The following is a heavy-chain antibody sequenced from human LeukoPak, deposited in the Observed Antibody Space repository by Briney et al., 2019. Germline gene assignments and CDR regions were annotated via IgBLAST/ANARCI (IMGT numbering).Heavy chain of an antibody. CDR2: IHPNNGGT. CDR3: ARVAPRGLRFLEWLSSLDY. D-gene: IGHD3-3*01. CDR1: GYTFTGYY. V-gene: IGHV1-2*02. J-gene: IGHJ4*02. Sequence: ASVKLSCKASGYTFTGYYMHWVRQAPGPALEWMGWIHPNNGGTNYAQKFQGRVTMTRDTSTSTAYMELSRLRSDDTAVYYCARVAPRGLRFLEWLSSLDYWGQGTLVLVTA.